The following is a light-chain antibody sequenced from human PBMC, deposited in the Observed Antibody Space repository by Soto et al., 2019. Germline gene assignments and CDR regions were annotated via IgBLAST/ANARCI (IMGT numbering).Light chain of an antibody. CDR2: DAS. CDR3: QQYDNLPPLT. Sequence: DIQMTQSPSSLSASVGDRVTITCQASQDISNNLIWYQQKQGKAPKLLTYDASNLEKWVPSRFSGSGSGTDFTFTISSLQPEDIATYYCQQYDNLPPLTFGGGTKVEIK. CDR1: QDISNN. V-gene: IGKV1-33*01. J-gene: IGKJ4*01.